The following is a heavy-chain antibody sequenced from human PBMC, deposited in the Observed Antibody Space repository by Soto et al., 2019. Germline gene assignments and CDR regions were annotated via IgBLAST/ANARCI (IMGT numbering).Heavy chain of an antibody. Sequence: SETLSLTCAVYGGSFSGYYWSWIRQPPGKGLEWIGEINHSGSTNYNPSLKSRVTISVDTSKNQFSLKLSSVTAADTAVYYCASTRRGGYCSGGSCRPTGLSKFDYWGQGTLVTVSS. CDR1: GGSFSGYY. V-gene: IGHV4-34*01. CDR3: ASTRRGGYCSGGSCRPTGLSKFDY. J-gene: IGHJ4*02. CDR2: INHSGST. D-gene: IGHD2-15*01.